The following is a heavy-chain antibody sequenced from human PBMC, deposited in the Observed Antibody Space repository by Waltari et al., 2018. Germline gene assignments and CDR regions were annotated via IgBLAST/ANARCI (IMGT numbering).Heavy chain of an antibody. Sequence: EEQLVESGGGLVQPGDSLRLSCAAYGFTFSSFWLTWVRQAPGRGPLWVSRISTDASDTTYADSVKGRFTISRDNARNTLYLQMNRLRAEDTAVYFCARVSRRTYRSPVPGRHYYYGMDVWGQGTTVTVSS. J-gene: IGHJ6*02. CDR3: ARVSRRTYRSPVPGRHYYYGMDV. V-gene: IGHV3-74*03. CDR2: ISTDASDT. CDR1: GFTFSSFW. D-gene: IGHD1-1*01.